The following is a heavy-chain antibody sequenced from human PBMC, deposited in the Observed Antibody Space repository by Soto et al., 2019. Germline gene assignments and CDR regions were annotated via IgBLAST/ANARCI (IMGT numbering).Heavy chain of an antibody. J-gene: IGHJ6*03. CDR3: ARDLSWGSNWYYYMDV. Sequence: GGSLRLSCAASGFTFSSYSMNWVRQAPGKGLEWVSYISSSSSTIYYTDSVKGRFTVSRDNARNSLYLQMNSLRAEDTAVYYCARDLSWGSNWYYYMDVWGKGTTVTVSS. CDR1: GFTFSSYS. CDR2: ISSSSSTI. V-gene: IGHV3-48*01. D-gene: IGHD7-27*01.